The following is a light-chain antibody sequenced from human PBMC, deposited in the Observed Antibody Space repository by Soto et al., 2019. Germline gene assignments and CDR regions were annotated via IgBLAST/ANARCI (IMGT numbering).Light chain of an antibody. Sequence: QSVLTQPASVSGSPGQSIAISCTGTSSDVGSYNSVSWYQHSPGKAPKLMIHDVNHPPSVLSERSSGSTSANTAPLTISGLQGEDEDDYYCTSFTSRSSYVFGAGTKLTVL. CDR2: DVN. J-gene: IGLJ2*01. V-gene: IGLV2-14*03. CDR1: SSDVGSYNS. CDR3: TSFTSRSSYV.